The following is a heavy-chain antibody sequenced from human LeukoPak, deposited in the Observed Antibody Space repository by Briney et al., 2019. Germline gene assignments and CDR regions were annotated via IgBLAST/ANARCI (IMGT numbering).Heavy chain of an antibody. CDR1: GGSFSGYY. D-gene: IGHD4/OR15-4a*01. V-gene: IGHV4-34*01. CDR3: ARALRSLTADAFDI. Sequence: PSETLSLTCAVYGGSFSGYYWRWIRQPPGKGLEWIGEINHSGSTNYNPSLKSRVTISVDTSKNQFSLKLSSVTAADTAVYYCARALRSLTADAFDIWGQGTMVTVSS. CDR2: INHSGST. J-gene: IGHJ3*02.